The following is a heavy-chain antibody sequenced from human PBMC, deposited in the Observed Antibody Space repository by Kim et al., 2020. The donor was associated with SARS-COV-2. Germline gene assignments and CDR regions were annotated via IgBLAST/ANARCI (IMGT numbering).Heavy chain of an antibody. CDR3: ARDVGIAAAGTQGLFDY. J-gene: IGHJ4*02. Sequence: LKSRVHISVDTSKNQLSLKLSSVTAADTAVYYCARDVGIAAAGTQGLFDYWGQGTLVTVSS. V-gene: IGHV4-59*01. D-gene: IGHD6-13*01.